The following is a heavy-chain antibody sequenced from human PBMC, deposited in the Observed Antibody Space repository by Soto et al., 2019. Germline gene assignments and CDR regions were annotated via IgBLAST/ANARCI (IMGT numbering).Heavy chain of an antibody. Sequence: EVQLVESGGGLVQPGRSLRLSCAASGFTFDDYAMHWVRQAPGKGLEWVSGISWNSGSIGYADSVKGRFTISRDNAKNSLYLQMNSLRAEDTALYYCAKDIGQQLVQDEGWFDPWGQGTLVTVSS. J-gene: IGHJ5*02. V-gene: IGHV3-9*01. CDR2: ISWNSGSI. D-gene: IGHD6-13*01. CDR3: AKDIGQQLVQDEGWFDP. CDR1: GFTFDDYA.